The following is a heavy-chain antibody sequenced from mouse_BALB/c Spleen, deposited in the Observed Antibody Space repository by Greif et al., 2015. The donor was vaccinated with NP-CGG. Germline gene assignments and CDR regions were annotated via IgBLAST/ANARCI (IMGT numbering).Heavy chain of an antibody. CDR1: GFTFSSYA. CDR2: ISSGGST. CDR3: ARAYDGYYWYFDV. V-gene: IGHV5-6-5*01. J-gene: IGHJ1*01. Sequence: EVKLQESGGGLVKPGGSLKLSCAASGFTFSSYAMSWVRQTPEKRLEWVASISSGGSTYYPDSVKGRFTISRDNARNILYLQMSSLRSEDTAMYYCARAYDGYYWYFDVWGAGTTVTVSS. D-gene: IGHD2-3*01.